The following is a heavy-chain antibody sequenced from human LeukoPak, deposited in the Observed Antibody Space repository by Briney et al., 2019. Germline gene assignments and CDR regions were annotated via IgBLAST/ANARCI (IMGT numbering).Heavy chain of an antibody. D-gene: IGHD3-22*01. CDR1: GYTFTGYY. J-gene: IGHJ4*02. Sequence: GASVKVSCKASGYTFTGYYMHWVRQAPGQGLEWMGRINPNSGGINYAQKFQGRVTMTRDTSISTAYMELSRLRSDDTAVYYCARALVYYYDSSGYPLDYWGQGTLVTVSS. V-gene: IGHV1-2*06. CDR3: ARALVYYYDSSGYPLDY. CDR2: INPNSGGI.